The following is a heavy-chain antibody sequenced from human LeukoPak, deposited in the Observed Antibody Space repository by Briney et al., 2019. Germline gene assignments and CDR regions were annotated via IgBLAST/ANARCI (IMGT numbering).Heavy chain of an antibody. J-gene: IGHJ4*02. CDR1: GFIFGTYA. V-gene: IGHV3-23*01. CDR3: ARLSSSATDY. D-gene: IGHD6-6*01. Sequence: GGSLRLSCAASGFIFGTYAMNWVRQAPGKGLEWVSSIGSSGVSTYYADSVKGRFTISRDSSKNTLYLQMNSLRAEDTAVYYCARLSSSATDYWGQGTLATVSS. CDR2: IGSSGVST.